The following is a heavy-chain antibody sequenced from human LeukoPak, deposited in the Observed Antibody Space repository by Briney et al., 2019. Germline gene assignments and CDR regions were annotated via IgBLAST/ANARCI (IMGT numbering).Heavy chain of an antibody. CDR3: VRVSGSGSFYSHFDF. V-gene: IGHV5-51*01. CDR2: IYPGDSDT. D-gene: IGHD3-10*01. J-gene: IGHJ4*02. CDR1: GYGFTTCW. Sequence: GESLKISCKGSGYGFTTCWIAWVRQMPGKGLEWMGIIYPGDSDTRYSPSFQGQVTISADKSISTAYLQWSSLKASDTAMFYCVRVSGSGSFYSHFDFWGQGTLVTVSS.